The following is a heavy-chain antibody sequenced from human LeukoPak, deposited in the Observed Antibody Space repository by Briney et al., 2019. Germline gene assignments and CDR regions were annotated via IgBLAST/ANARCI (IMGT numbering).Heavy chain of an antibody. CDR3: ARRYSYGYHYFDY. V-gene: IGHV4-39*01. J-gene: IGHJ4*02. CDR1: GGSISSSDYY. D-gene: IGHD5-18*01. CDR2: MYYSGST. Sequence: SETLSLTCTVSGGSISSSDYYWGWIRQPPGKGLEWIGSMYYSGSTYYNPSLKSRVTISVDTSKNQFSLKPRSVTAADTAVYYCARRYSYGYHYFDYWGQGTLVTVS.